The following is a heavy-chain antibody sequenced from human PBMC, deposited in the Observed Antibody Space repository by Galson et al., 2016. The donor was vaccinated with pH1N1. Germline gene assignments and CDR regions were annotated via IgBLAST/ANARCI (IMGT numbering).Heavy chain of an antibody. CDR2: IIPIFGTA. J-gene: IGHJ4*02. V-gene: IGHV1-69*13. D-gene: IGHD4-17*01. CDR3: ARAAYGDYADYFDY. Sequence: SVKVSCKASRGTFSSYAISWVRQAPGQGLEWMGRIIPIFGTANYAQKFQGRVTITADESTSTAYMELSSLRSEDTAVYYCARAAYGDYADYFDYWGQGTLVTVSS. CDR1: RGTFSSYA.